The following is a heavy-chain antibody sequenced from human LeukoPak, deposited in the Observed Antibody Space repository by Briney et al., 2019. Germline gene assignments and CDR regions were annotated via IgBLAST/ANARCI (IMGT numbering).Heavy chain of an antibody. CDR2: NYTSGNT. CDR1: GGSISSESCY. J-gene: IGHJ4*02. D-gene: IGHD6-13*01. V-gene: IGHV4-61*09. CDR3: ARGGGYNSSWYDGYFDS. Sequence: SETLSLTCSVSGGSISSESCYWSWLRQPAGKGLEGIGHNYTSGNTNYNTSLKSRVTISVDTSKNQFSLKLSSVTAADTAVYYCARGGGYNSSWYDGYFDSWGQGTLVTVSS.